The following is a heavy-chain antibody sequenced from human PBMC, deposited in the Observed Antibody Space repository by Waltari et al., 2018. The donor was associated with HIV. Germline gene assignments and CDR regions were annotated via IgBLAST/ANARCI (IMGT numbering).Heavy chain of an antibody. CDR1: GGSISRYY. V-gene: IGHV4-59*01. CDR3: ASYGGNSACDY. J-gene: IGHJ4*02. Sequence: QVQLQESGPGLVKPSETLSLTCTVSGGSISRYYWSWIRQPPGKGLEWIGYIYYSVSTKYNTALKSRGTISVDTSKNQFSLKLRSVTAAETAGYYWASYGGNSACDYWGQGTLVTVSS. D-gene: IGHD4-17*01. CDR2: IYYSVST.